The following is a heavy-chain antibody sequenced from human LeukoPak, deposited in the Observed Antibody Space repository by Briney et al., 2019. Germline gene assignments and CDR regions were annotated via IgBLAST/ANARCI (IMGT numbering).Heavy chain of an antibody. D-gene: IGHD2-2*01. Sequence: ASVKVSCKASRYTFTSYYMHWVRQAPGQGLEWMGIINPSGGSTSYAQKFQGRVTMTRDTSTSTVYMELSSLRSEDTAVYYCARGPFVVVPAAIGWIDPWGQGTLVTVSS. CDR2: INPSGGST. J-gene: IGHJ5*02. CDR1: RYTFTSYY. V-gene: IGHV1-46*03. CDR3: ARGPFVVVPAAIGWIDP.